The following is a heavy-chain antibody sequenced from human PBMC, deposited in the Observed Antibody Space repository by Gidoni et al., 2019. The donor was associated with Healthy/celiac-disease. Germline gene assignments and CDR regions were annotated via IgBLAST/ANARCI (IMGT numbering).Heavy chain of an antibody. Sequence: EVQLVESGGGLVQPGGSLRLSCAASGFPFSSYQMTWVRQAPGKGLEWVSYISSSGSTIYYADSVKGRFTISRDNAKNSLYLQMNSLRAEDTAVYYCARDYDFWSGYLRRYYYYGMDVWGQGTTVTVSS. J-gene: IGHJ6*02. CDR3: ARDYDFWSGYLRRYYYYGMDV. V-gene: IGHV3-48*03. CDR2: ISSSGSTI. D-gene: IGHD3-3*01. CDR1: GFPFSSYQ.